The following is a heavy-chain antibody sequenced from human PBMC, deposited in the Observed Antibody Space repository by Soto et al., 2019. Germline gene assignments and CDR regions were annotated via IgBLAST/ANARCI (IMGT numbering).Heavy chain of an antibody. J-gene: IGHJ5*02. V-gene: IGHV4-4*02. CDR3: ARGGHCSGGNCYNWFDP. CDR1: GGSISSNYC. D-gene: IGHD2-15*01. CDR2: IYDSGST. Sequence: SETLSLTCAVSGGSISSNYCWCWVRQPPGKGLQWIGDIYDSGSTNYNPSLKSRVTISVDTSKNQFSLNLSSVTAADTAVYYCARGGHCSGGNCYNWFDPWGQGTLVTVSS.